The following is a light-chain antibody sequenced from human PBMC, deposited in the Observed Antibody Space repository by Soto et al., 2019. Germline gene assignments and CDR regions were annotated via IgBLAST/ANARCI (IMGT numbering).Light chain of an antibody. CDR1: SSNLGAGYD. CDR3: QSYDIGVSGSRV. Sequence: QSVLTQPPSVSGAPGQRVTISCTGSSSNLGAGYDVNWYQQFPGTAPKLLIYGDFNRPSGVPDRFSASKSGTSASLAITGLQAEDEADYYCQSYDIGVSGSRVFGTGTKLTVL. CDR2: GDF. J-gene: IGLJ1*01. V-gene: IGLV1-40*01.